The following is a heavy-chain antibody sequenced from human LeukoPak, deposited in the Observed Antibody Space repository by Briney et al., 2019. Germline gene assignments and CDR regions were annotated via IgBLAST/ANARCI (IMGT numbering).Heavy chain of an antibody. CDR3: ASGADVKSVHYNDRTTYSYYFDY. CDR1: GYTFTGYY. J-gene: IGHJ4*02. CDR2: INPNSGDT. V-gene: IGHV1-2*02. Sequence: GASVKVSCKASGYTFTGYYIHWVRHAPGQGLECMGWINPNSGDTNFAQKFQGRVTLTRDTSISTAYMELSGLNSEDTATYYYASGADVKSVHYNDRTTYSYYFDYWGQGALVTVSS. D-gene: IGHD3-22*01.